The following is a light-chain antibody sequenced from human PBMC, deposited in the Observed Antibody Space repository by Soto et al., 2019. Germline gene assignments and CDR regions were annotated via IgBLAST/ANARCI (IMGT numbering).Light chain of an antibody. CDR3: QAENV. Sequence: SYELTQPPSVSVSPGQTASITCSGDKLGDKYACWYQQKPGQSPVLVIYQDSKRPSGIPERFSGSNSGNTATLTISGTQAMDEADYYCQAENVFGGGTKVTVL. J-gene: IGLJ2*01. V-gene: IGLV3-1*01. CDR2: QDS. CDR1: KLGDKY.